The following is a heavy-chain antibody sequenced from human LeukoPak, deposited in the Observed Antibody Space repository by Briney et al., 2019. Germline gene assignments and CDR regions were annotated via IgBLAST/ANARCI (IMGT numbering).Heavy chain of an antibody. CDR1: GYTFTSYG. V-gene: IGHV1-69*04. CDR3: ARDLMDDSSGYYYGWFDP. J-gene: IGHJ5*02. Sequence: ASVKVSCKASGYTFTSYGISWVRQAPGQGLEWMGRIIPILGIANYAQKFQGRVTITADKSTSTAYMELSSLRSEDTAMYYCARDLMDDSSGYYYGWFDPWGQGTLVTVSS. D-gene: IGHD3-22*01. CDR2: IIPILGIA.